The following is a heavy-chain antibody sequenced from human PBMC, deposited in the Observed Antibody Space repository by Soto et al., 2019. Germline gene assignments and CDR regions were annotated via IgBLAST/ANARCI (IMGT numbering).Heavy chain of an antibody. Sequence: PGESLKISCRGSGYDFNTNWFGWGRQLPGRGLEWVGIMYPGDSDARYNPSLQGHVTLSVDVTVSTAFLQWRSLETSDNGMYFCARLPRDCNKTSCYYADHWGQGTQVTVSS. CDR3: ARLPRDCNKTSCYYADH. V-gene: IGHV5-51*01. D-gene: IGHD3-3*01. CDR2: MYPGDSDA. CDR1: GYDFNTNW. J-gene: IGHJ4*02.